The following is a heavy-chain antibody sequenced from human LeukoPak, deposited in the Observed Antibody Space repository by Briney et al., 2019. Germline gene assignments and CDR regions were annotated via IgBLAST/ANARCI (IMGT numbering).Heavy chain of an antibody. CDR1: GGTFSNYA. Sequence: SVKVSCKASGGTFSNYAISWVRQAPGQGLERMGRIIPILGVADYAQKFQGRVTITADESTSTASMEVSSLRSEDTAVYYCARDGMVRGVIDYYGMDVWGQGTTVTVSS. D-gene: IGHD3-10*01. CDR3: ARDGMVRGVIDYYGMDV. J-gene: IGHJ6*02. CDR2: IIPILGVA. V-gene: IGHV1-69*04.